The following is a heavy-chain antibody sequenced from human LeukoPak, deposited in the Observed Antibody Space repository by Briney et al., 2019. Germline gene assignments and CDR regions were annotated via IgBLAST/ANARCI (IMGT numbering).Heavy chain of an antibody. D-gene: IGHD3-10*01. CDR3: ARRGFGSGDSRGFDP. CDR1: GGSFRGYW. Sequence: SETLSLTCAIYGGSFRGYWWNWIRQPPGKGPEWIGEINRDGNTKYNPSLKSRVTISVDTSRNQFSLQLISVAAAETAVYYCARRGFGSGDSRGFDPWGQGIRVTVSS. J-gene: IGHJ5*02. CDR2: INRDGNT. V-gene: IGHV4-34*01.